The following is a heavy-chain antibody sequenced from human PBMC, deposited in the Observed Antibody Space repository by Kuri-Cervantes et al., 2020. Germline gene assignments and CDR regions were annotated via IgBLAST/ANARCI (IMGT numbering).Heavy chain of an antibody. Sequence: SETLSLTCTVSGGSISSSSYYWGWIRQPPGKGLEWIGSIYYSGSTYYNPSLKSRVTISVDTSKNQFSLKLSSVTAADTAVYYCASLGLAIAVLDYWGQGTLGTVSS. D-gene: IGHD6-19*01. CDR3: ASLGLAIAVLDY. J-gene: IGHJ4*02. V-gene: IGHV4-39*01. CDR1: GGSISSSSYY. CDR2: IYYSGST.